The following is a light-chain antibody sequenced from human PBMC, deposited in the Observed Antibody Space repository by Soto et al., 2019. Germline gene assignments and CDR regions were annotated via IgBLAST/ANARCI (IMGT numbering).Light chain of an antibody. CDR1: SSDIGGYNY. Sequence: QSALTQPASVSGSPGQSITIPCTGTSSDIGGYNYVSWFQQHPDKAPKLMIYDVHGRPSGVSNRFSGSKSGNTASLTISGLSAEDEADYYCSSFTSSGTRVFGTGTKLTVL. CDR2: DVH. V-gene: IGLV2-14*01. J-gene: IGLJ1*01. CDR3: SSFTSSGTRV.